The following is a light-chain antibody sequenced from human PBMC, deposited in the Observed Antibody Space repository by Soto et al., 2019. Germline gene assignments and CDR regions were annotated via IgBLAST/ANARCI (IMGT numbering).Light chain of an antibody. CDR1: QHISHY. J-gene: IGKJ4*01. Sequence: DIQMTQSPSSLSASVGDRVTITCQASQHISHYLNWYQQRPGKAPKLLIYDASNLETGVPSRFSGSGSGTHFTFTISSLQPEDIATYYCRKCDDVPLTFGGGTKVEIK. CDR3: RKCDDVPLT. CDR2: DAS. V-gene: IGKV1-33*01.